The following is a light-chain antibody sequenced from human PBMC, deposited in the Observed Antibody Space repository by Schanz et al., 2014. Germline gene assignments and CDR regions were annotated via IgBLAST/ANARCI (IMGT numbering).Light chain of an antibody. CDR1: QRVDSSY. J-gene: IGKJ2*01. CDR2: AAS. Sequence: EIVLTQSPDTLSLSPGERATLSCRASQRVDSSYLTWYQKKPGQAPRLVISAASRRATGIPDRFSGSGSGTDFTLTISSLEPEDFAFYYCQQRSNWLYTFGQGTKLEIK. V-gene: IGKV3D-20*02. CDR3: QQRSNWLYT.